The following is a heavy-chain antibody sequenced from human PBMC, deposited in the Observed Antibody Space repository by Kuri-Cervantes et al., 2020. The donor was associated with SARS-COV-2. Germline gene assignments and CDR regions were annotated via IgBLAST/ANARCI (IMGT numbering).Heavy chain of an antibody. Sequence: GESLKISCAASGFTFSSYAMSWVRQAPGKGLEWVSAISGSGGSTYYADSVKGRFTISRDNSKNTLYLQMNSLRAEDTAVYYCATVLVDYFDYWGQGTLVTVSS. CDR3: ATVLVDYFDY. CDR1: GFTFSSYA. V-gene: IGHV3-23*01. J-gene: IGHJ4*02. CDR2: ISGSGGST. D-gene: IGHD3-16*02.